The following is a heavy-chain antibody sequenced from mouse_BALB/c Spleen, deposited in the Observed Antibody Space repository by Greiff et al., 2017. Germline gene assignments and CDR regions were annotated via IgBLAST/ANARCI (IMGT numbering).Heavy chain of an antibody. Sequence: EVHLVESGGGLVKPGGSLKLSCAASGFAFSSYDMSWVRQTPEKRLEWVAYISSGGGSTYYPDTVKGRFTISRDNAKNTLYLQMSSLKSEDTAMYYCARHRDYYGSSCAMDYWGQGTSVTVSS. J-gene: IGHJ4*01. CDR3: ARHRDYYGSSCAMDY. CDR2: ISSGGGST. V-gene: IGHV5-12-1*01. CDR1: GFAFSSYD. D-gene: IGHD1-1*01.